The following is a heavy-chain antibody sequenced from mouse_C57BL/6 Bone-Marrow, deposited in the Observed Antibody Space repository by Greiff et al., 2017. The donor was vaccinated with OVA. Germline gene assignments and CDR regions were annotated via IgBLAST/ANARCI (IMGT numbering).Heavy chain of an antibody. J-gene: IGHJ4*01. CDR2: ISYSGST. Sequence: DVKLQESGPGLAKPSQTLSLTCSVTGYSITSAYWNWIRKFPGNKLEYMGYISYSGSTYYNPSLKSRISITRDTSKNQYYLQLNSVTTEDTATYYCARFGYGSYYAMDYWGQGTSVTVSS. D-gene: IGHD1-2*01. CDR1: GYSITSAY. CDR3: ARFGYGSYYAMDY. V-gene: IGHV3-8*01.